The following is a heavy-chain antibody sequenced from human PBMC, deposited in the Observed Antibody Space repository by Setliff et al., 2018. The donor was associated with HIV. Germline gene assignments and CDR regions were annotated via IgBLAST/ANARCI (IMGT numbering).Heavy chain of an antibody. CDR3: ARGEAVAGRGAPPSFDY. Sequence: GASVKVSCKASGGTFSSYRISWVRQAPGQGLEYMGGVIPGLGTAHYAQRFQGRVTITADESTSTVYMDLSSLRSEDTAVYYCARGEAVAGRGAPPSFDYWGQGTLVTVSS. CDR1: GGTFSSYR. V-gene: IGHV1-69*13. CDR2: VIPGLGTA. D-gene: IGHD6-19*01. J-gene: IGHJ4*02.